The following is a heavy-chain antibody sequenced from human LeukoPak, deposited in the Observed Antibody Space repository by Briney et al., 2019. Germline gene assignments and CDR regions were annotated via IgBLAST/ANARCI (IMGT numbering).Heavy chain of an antibody. CDR3: ANSANYGGNSGFFGY. D-gene: IGHD4-23*01. CDR2: IYYSGST. V-gene: IGHV4-31*03. Sequence: PLQTLSLTCTVSGGSISSGGYYWSWIRQHPGKGLEWIGYIYYSGSTYYNPSLKSRVTISVDTSKNQFSLKLSSVTAADTAVYYCANSANYGGNSGFFGYWGQGTLVTVSS. J-gene: IGHJ4*02. CDR1: GGSISSGGYY.